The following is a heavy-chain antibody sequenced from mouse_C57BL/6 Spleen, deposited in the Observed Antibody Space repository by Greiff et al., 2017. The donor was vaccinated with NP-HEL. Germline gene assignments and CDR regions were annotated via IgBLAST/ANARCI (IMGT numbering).Heavy chain of an antibody. CDR3: ARWGAYYSNPYYFDY. D-gene: IGHD2-5*01. Sequence: QVHVKQSGTELVKPGASVKLSCKASGYTFTSYWMHWVKQRPGQGLEWIGNINPSNGGTNYNEKFKSKATLTVDKSSSTAYMQLSSLTSEDSAVYYCARWGAYYSNPYYFDYWGQGTTLTVSS. V-gene: IGHV1-53*01. CDR1: GYTFTSYW. J-gene: IGHJ2*01. CDR2: INPSNGGT.